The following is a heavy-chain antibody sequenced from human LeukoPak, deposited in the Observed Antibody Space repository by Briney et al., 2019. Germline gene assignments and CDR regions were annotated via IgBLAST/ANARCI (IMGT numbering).Heavy chain of an antibody. V-gene: IGHV4-39*01. CDR2: IYYSGST. CDR1: GGSISSSSYY. D-gene: IGHD4-17*01. J-gene: IGHJ4*02. Sequence: PSETLSLTCTVSGGSISSSSYYWGWIRQPPGKGLEWIGSIYYSGSTYYNPSLKSRVTISVDTSKNQFSLKLSSVTAADTAVYYCARHEGYYSDIPYFDYWGQGTLVTVSS. CDR3: ARHEGYYSDIPYFDY.